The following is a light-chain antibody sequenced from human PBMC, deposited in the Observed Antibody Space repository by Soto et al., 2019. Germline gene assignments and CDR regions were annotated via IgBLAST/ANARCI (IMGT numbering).Light chain of an antibody. J-gene: IGLJ1*01. CDR2: EVT. V-gene: IGLV2-14*01. CDR3: SSYTFTSTLYV. Sequence: SVLTQPAAVSGSPGQSITISCTGSSSDFGGHNYVSWYQQHPGKAPKLMIYEVTKRPSGVSNRFSGSKSGNTASLTISGLQAEDEADYYCSSYTFTSTLYVFGTGTKVTVL. CDR1: SSDFGGHNY.